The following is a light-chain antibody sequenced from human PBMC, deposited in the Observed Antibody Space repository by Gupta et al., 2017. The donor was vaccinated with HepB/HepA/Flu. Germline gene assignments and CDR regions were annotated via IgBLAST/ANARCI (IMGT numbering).Light chain of an antibody. CDR3: QQYGSSLWT. V-gene: IGKV3-20*01. Sequence: EIVFTQSPGTLSLSPGERATLSCRASQSVSSSYLAWYQQKPGQAPRLLIYGASSRATGIPDRISGSGSGTDFTLTISRLEPEDFAVYYCQQYGSSLWTFGQGTKVEIK. CDR2: GAS. CDR1: QSVSSSY. J-gene: IGKJ1*01.